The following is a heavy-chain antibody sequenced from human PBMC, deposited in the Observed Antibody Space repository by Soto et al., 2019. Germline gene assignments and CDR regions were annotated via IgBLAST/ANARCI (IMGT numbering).Heavy chain of an antibody. CDR1: GDTLSHYA. V-gene: IGHV1-69*01. J-gene: IGHJ4*02. D-gene: IGHD6-19*01. Sequence: QVHLVQSGAEVKKPGSSVKVSCKASGDTLSHYAISWVRQAPGQGLEWMGGTTPIIGTTDYAQKFQGRVTITADESTATSYMELSSLTYEDTAVYYCATGDSSDTGDHWGQGTLVTVSS. CDR3: ATGDSSDTGDH. CDR2: TTPIIGTT.